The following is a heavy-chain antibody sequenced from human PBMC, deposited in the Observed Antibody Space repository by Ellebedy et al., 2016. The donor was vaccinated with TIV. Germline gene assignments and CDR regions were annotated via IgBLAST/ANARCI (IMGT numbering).Heavy chain of an antibody. J-gene: IGHJ5*02. D-gene: IGHD6-13*01. V-gene: IGHV3-9*01. CDR2: ISWNSGSI. CDR3: ARGNGAAAGSVFDP. CDR1: GFTFDDYA. Sequence: SLKISXAASGFTFDDYAMHWVRQAPGKGLEWVSGISWNSGSIGYADSVKGRFTISRDNSKNTLYLQMNSLRAEDTAVYYCARGNGAAAGSVFDPWGQGTLVTVSS.